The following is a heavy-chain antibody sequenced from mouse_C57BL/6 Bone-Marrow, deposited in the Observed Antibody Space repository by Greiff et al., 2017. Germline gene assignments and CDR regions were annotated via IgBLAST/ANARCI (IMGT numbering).Heavy chain of an antibody. V-gene: IGHV1-63*01. Sequence: VQLQQSGAELVRPGTSVKMSCKASGYTFTNYWIGWAKQRPGHGLEWIGDIYPGGGYTNYNEKFKGKATLTADKSSSTAYMQFSSLASEDAAIYYCAGKGWGYFDVWGTGTTVTGSS. CDR3: AGKGWGYFDV. D-gene: IGHD3-3*01. J-gene: IGHJ1*03. CDR2: IYPGGGYT. CDR1: GYTFTNYW.